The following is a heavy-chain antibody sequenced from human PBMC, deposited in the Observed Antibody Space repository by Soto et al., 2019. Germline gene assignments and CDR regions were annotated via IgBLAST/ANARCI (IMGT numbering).Heavy chain of an antibody. CDR1: GGTFSSYA. Sequence: QVQLVQSGAEVKKPGSSVKVSCKASGGTFSSYAISWVRQAPGQGLEWMGGIIPIFGTANDAQKFQGRVTITADESTSTAYMELSSLRSEDTAVYYCARSPTNPDDYGDPTGYFDLWGRGTLVTVSS. V-gene: IGHV1-69*12. CDR2: IIPIFGTA. D-gene: IGHD4-17*01. CDR3: ARSPTNPDDYGDPTGYFDL. J-gene: IGHJ2*01.